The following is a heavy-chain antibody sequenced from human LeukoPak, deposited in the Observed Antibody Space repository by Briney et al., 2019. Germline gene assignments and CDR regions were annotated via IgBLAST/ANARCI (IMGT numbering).Heavy chain of an antibody. CDR3: ARVVSGRAVDP. J-gene: IGHJ5*02. Sequence: SQTLSLTCTVSGGSISSGDYYWSWIRPPPGKGLEWIGYIYYSGSTYYNPSLKSRVTISVDTSKNQFSLKLSSVTAADTAVYYCARVVSGRAVDPWGQGTLVTVSS. CDR2: IYYSGST. D-gene: IGHD5-24*01. CDR1: GGSISSGDYY. V-gene: IGHV4-30-4*01.